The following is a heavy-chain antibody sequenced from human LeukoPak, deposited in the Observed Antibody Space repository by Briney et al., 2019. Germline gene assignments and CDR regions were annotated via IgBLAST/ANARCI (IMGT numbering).Heavy chain of an antibody. CDR3: ARHGLRAMVRGDWFDP. D-gene: IGHD3-10*01. CDR2: IYYSGST. CDR1: GGSISSGGYY. Sequence: SETLSLTCTVSGGSISSGGYYWSWIRQHPGKGLEWIGYIYYSGSTYYNPSLKSRVTISVDTSKNQFSLKLSSVTAADTAVYYCARHGLRAMVRGDWFDPWGQGTLVTVPS. V-gene: IGHV4-31*03. J-gene: IGHJ5*02.